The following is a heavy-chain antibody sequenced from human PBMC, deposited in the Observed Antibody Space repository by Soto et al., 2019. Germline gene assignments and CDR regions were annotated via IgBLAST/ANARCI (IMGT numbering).Heavy chain of an antibody. D-gene: IGHD6-13*01. CDR3: ARDSSSWYGDYYYYYGMDV. CDR2: ISSSSSYI. CDR1: GWHVSSYS. Sequence: GAQTLSCEGSGWHVSSYSMNWVRQSPGKGREWVSSISSSSSYIYYADSVKGRFTISRDNAKNSLYLQMNSLRAEDTAVYYCARDSSSWYGDYYYYYGMDVWGQGNTVTVSS. V-gene: IGHV3-21*01. J-gene: IGHJ6*02.